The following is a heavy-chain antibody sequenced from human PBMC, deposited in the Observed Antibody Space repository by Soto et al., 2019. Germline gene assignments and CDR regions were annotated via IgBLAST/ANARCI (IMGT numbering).Heavy chain of an antibody. CDR2: ISSASSET. V-gene: IGHV3-21*01. CDR1: GFTFSRVS. CDR3: ARVAY. J-gene: IGHJ4*02. Sequence: ESLKISCEASGFTFSRVSMNCVRQVPVKVLEWVASISSASSETWYADSVKGRFIISRDNAQNSLFLQMNTLRPEDSAIYYCARVAYWGPGTQVTVSS.